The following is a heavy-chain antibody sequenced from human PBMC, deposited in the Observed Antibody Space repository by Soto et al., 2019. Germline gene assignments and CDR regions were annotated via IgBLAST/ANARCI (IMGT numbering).Heavy chain of an antibody. D-gene: IGHD4-17*01. J-gene: IGHJ4*02. CDR3: GREGVGRYGGC. CDR1: GFTFSSFG. CDR2: IGYNDRNK. Sequence: QVQLVESGGGVVQPGRSLRLSCAASGFTFSSFGMHWVRQAPGQGLEWVALIGYNDRNKNYADSVKGRDTISRDTTKNRLDLQMGRLRAGGTAGGECGREGVGRYGGCWGRGT. V-gene: IGHV3-33*01.